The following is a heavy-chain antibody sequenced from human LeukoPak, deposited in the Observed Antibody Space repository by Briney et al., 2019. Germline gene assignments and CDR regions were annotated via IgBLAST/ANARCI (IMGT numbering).Heavy chain of an antibody. J-gene: IGHJ4*02. V-gene: IGHV3-7*01. D-gene: IGHD2-15*01. CDR2: INPAGSET. CDR3: ARFGYVAAVDV. CDR1: GFSFSAYW. Sequence: PGGSLRLSCAASGFSFSAYWMTWVRQAPGTGLEWVANINPAGSETCYVDPVKGRFSISRDNAKNLVYLQMNSLRAEDTAVYHCARFGYVAAVDVWGQGTPVTVSS.